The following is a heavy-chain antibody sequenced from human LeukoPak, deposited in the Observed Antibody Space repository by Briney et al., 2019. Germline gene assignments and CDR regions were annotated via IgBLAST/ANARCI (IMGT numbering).Heavy chain of an antibody. CDR2: IKQDGSER. CDR1: GFTFSSYW. Sequence: GGSLRLSCAASGFTFSSYWMSWVRQAPGKGLEWVANIKQDGSERYYVDSVKGRFTISRDNPNNSLYLQMNTLRAEDTAVYYCASSSFDFWSGYYDYWGQGTLVTVSS. V-gene: IGHV3-7*01. CDR3: ASSSFDFWSGYYDY. J-gene: IGHJ4*02. D-gene: IGHD3-3*01.